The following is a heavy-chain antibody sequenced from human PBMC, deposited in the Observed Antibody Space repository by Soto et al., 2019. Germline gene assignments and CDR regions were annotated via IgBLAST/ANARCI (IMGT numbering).Heavy chain of an antibody. V-gene: IGHV1-8*01. Sequence: ASVKVSCKASGYTFTSYDINWVRQATGQGLEWMGWMNPNSGNTGYAQKFQGRVTMTRNTSISTAYMELSSLRSEDTAVYYCARGRIVVVVARGANWFDPWGQGTLVTVSS. CDR3: ARGRIVVVVARGANWFDP. D-gene: IGHD2-15*01. CDR1: GYTFTSYD. J-gene: IGHJ5*02. CDR2: MNPNSGNT.